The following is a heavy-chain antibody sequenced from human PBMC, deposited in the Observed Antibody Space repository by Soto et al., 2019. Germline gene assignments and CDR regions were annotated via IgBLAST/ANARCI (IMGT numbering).Heavy chain of an antibody. CDR1: GYTFTSYG. Sequence: GASVKVSCKASGYTFTSYGISSVRQAPGQRLGWMGWISAYNGNTNYAQKLQGRVTMTTDTSTSTAYMELRSLRSDDTAVYYCARVPITIFGVVISFSDFDYWGQGTLVTVSS. CDR3: ARVPITIFGVVISFSDFDY. J-gene: IGHJ4*02. CDR2: ISAYNGNT. V-gene: IGHV1-18*01. D-gene: IGHD3-3*01.